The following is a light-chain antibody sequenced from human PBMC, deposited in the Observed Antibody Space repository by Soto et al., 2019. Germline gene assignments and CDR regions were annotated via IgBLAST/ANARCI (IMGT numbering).Light chain of an antibody. V-gene: IGLV2-14*01. CDR3: SSFTSTSTYI. J-gene: IGLJ1*01. CDR2: DVS. Sequence: HSVLTQPASGSRSPVQSITSSRTVTNSDVGGSIYVSWYKQHPGKAPKLMIYDVSNRPSGVSNRISGSKSGNTASLTISGIQPEDEADYYCSSFTSTSTYIFGTGTKATVL. CDR1: NSDVGGSIY.